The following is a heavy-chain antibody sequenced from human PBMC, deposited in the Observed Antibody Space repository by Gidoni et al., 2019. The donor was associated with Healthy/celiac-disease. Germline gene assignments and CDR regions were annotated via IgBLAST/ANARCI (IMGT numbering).Heavy chain of an antibody. D-gene: IGHD6-13*01. V-gene: IGHV3-23*04. CDR2: ITGSGGST. J-gene: IGHJ4*02. CDR1: GFTFSNYA. CDR3: GKEFMNRIAAGDY. Sequence: EVQLVESGGGLVQPGGSLRLSCAAPGFTFSNYAMPWVRQPPGKGLEWFSSITGSGGSTYYADSVKGRFTISRDNAKNTLFLQMNSLRAEDTAVYYCGKEFMNRIAAGDYWGQGTLVTVSS.